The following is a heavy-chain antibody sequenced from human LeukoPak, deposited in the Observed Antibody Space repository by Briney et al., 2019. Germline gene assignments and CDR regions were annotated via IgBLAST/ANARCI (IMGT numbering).Heavy chain of an antibody. D-gene: IGHD6-13*01. Sequence: KPSETLSLTCTVSGGSISSSSYYWGWIRQPPGKGLEWIGSIYYSGSTYYNPSLKSRVTISVDTSKNQFSLKLSSVTAADTAVYYCARHGDYSSSWPYYYYYYMDVWGKGTTVTVSS. CDR2: IYYSGST. CDR1: GGSISSSSYY. V-gene: IGHV4-39*01. J-gene: IGHJ6*03. CDR3: ARHGDYSSSWPYYYYYYMDV.